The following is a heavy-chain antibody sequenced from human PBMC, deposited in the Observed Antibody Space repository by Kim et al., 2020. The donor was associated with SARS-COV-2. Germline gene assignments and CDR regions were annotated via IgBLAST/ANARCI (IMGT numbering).Heavy chain of an antibody. CDR1: GFSVSGNY. CDR2: FYVGGKT. CDR3: ARDIVEYSYGSYYYYGMDV. V-gene: IGHV3-53*01. D-gene: IGHD5-18*01. J-gene: IGHJ6*02. Sequence: GGSLRLSCAASGFSVSGNYMSWVRQAPGKGLEWVSVFYVGGKTYYADSVKGRFTISRDNAKNTLYLQMNYLRAEDSAVYYCARDIVEYSYGSYYYYGMDVWGQGTTVTVS.